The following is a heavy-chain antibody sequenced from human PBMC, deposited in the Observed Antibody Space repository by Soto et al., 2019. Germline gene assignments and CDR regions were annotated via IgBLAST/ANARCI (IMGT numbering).Heavy chain of an antibody. Sequence: GGSLRLSCVASGFMFRGYEMNWVLQAPGKGLEWVAYISKSGTTKYYADSVKGRFTISRDTAQNTIYLQRNSLRVDDTAVDYCARVGNIDLPYWGKGTLVTVSS. D-gene: IGHD7-27*01. CDR3: ARVGNIDLPY. CDR2: ISKSGTTK. CDR1: GFMFRGYE. V-gene: IGHV3-48*03. J-gene: IGHJ1*01.